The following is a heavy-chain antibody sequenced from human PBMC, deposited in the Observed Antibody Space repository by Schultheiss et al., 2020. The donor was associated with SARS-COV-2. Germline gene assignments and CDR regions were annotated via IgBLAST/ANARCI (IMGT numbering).Heavy chain of an antibody. J-gene: IGHJ6*02. CDR3: ARRSTTSVGMDV. CDR2: IYYSGST. V-gene: IGHV4-31*03. CDR1: GGSISSGGYY. D-gene: IGHD2/OR15-2a*01. Sequence: SETLSLTCTVSGGSISSGGYYWSWIRQHPGKGLEWIGYIYYSGSTHYNPSLKSRVTISVDTSKNQFSLNLKSVTAADTAVYYCARRSTTSVGMDVWGQGTTVTVSS.